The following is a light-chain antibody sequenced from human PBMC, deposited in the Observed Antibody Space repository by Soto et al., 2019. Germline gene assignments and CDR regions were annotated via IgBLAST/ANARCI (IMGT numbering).Light chain of an antibody. CDR1: QSISSY. CDR3: QQSYSRPRT. Sequence: DIQMTQSPSSLSASVGDRVTITCRASQSISSYLNWYQQKPGKAPNLLIYTASSLESGVPSRFSGSGSGTDFTLTINSLQPEDFATYFCQQSYSRPRTFGQGTKVDIK. J-gene: IGKJ1*01. CDR2: TAS. V-gene: IGKV1-39*01.